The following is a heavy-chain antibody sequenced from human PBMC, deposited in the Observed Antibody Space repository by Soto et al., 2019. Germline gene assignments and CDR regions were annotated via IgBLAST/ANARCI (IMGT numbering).Heavy chain of an antibody. J-gene: IGHJ5*02. CDR1: GCTFSSYA. CDR2: ISYDGSNK. Sequence: PVGSLRLSCASSGCTFSSYAMHWVRQAPGKGLEWVAVISYDGSNKYYADSVKGRFTISRDNSKNTLYLQMNSPRAEDTAVYYCARESGGSLPWGQGTLVTVS. V-gene: IGHV3-30-3*01. CDR3: ARESGGSLP. D-gene: IGHD2-15*01.